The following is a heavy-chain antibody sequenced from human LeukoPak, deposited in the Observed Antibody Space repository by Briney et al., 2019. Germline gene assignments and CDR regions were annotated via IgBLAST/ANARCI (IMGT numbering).Heavy chain of an antibody. Sequence: SETLSLTCTVSGGSISSYYWSWIRQPPGKGLEWIGYIYYSGSTNYNPSLKSRVTISVDTSKNQFSLKLSSVTAADTAVYYCRGYYDFWRRGAFDIWGQGTMVTVSS. D-gene: IGHD3-3*01. V-gene: IGHV4-59*01. CDR3: RGYYDFWRRGAFDI. CDR2: IYYSGST. J-gene: IGHJ3*02. CDR1: GGSISSYY.